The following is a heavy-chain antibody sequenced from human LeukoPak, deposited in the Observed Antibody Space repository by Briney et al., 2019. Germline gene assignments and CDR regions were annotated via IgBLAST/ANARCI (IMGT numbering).Heavy chain of an antibody. CDR2: IYHSGST. CDR3: ARAPWIQLWSYAFDI. D-gene: IGHD5-18*01. V-gene: IGHV4-34*01. J-gene: IGHJ3*02. CDR1: GGSFSGYY. Sequence: SETLSLTCAVYGGSFSGYYWSWIRQPPGKGLEWIGYIYHSGSTYYNPSLKSRVTISVDRSKNQFSLKLSSVTAADTAVYYCARAPWIQLWSYAFDIWGQGTMVTVSS.